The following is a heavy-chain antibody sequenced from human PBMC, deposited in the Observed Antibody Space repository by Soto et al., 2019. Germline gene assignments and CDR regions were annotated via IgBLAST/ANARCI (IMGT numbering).Heavy chain of an antibody. CDR2: ISSTSSFT. V-gene: IGHV3-11*06. D-gene: IGHD5-12*01. CDR3: ARRDGYKYFDF. Sequence: QVQLVESGGGLVKPGGSLRLSCVASGFTFSDSYMSWVRQAPGKGLEWVSYISSTSSFTDYAESVKGRFIISRDNAKNSLFLQMNSVRAEDTALYYCARRDGYKYFDFWGQGTLVSVSS. CDR1: GFTFSDSY. J-gene: IGHJ4*02.